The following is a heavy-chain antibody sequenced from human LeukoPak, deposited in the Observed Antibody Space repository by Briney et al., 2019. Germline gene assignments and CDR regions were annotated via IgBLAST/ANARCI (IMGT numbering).Heavy chain of an antibody. D-gene: IGHD2-15*01. CDR1: GFTFSAYW. V-gene: IGHV3-7*01. CDR2: IKDDGSDK. Sequence: PGGSLRLSCAASGFTFSAYWMSWVRQAPGKGLEWVANIKDDGSDKYYVDSVKGRFTMSRDNARNSLFLQMNSLRAEDTAVYYCASIVGYCSGGNCYSDYWGQGTLVTVSS. J-gene: IGHJ4*02. CDR3: ASIVGYCSGGNCYSDY.